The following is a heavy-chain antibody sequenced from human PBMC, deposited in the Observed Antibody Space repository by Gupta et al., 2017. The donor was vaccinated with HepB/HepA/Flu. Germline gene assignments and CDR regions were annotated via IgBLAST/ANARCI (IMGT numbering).Heavy chain of an antibody. D-gene: IGHD1-26*01. V-gene: IGHV1-46*01. J-gene: IGHJ3*02. CDR1: GYTFSNYY. CDR2: INPSGGAT. CDR3: ARRVGATNRDAFDI. Sequence: QVQLVQSGAEVKKPGASVKVSCNASGYTFSNYYMHWVRQAPGQGLEWVGIINPSGGATSYGRNFQGRATMTRDTSTSTVYMELSSLRSEDTAIYYCARRVGATNRDAFDIWGQGTLVTVSS.